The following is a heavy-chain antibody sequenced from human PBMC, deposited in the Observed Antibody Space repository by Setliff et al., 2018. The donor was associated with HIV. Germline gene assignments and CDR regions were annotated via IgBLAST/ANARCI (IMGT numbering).Heavy chain of an antibody. CDR2: ISGSGGNS. J-gene: IGHJ4*02. CDR3: AKTYYYDRSGYYTSRGYFDY. V-gene: IGHV3-23*01. D-gene: IGHD3-22*01. Sequence: GGSLRLSCAASGFTFSSYAMSWVRQAPGKGLEWVSVISGSGGNSYYADSVKGRFTISRDNSKNTLYLQMNSLRAEDTAVYYCAKTYYYDRSGYYTSRGYFDYWGQGTLVTVPS. CDR1: GFTFSSYA.